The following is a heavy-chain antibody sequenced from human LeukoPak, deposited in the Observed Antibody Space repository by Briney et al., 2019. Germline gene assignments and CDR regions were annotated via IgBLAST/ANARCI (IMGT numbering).Heavy chain of an antibody. CDR3: ASQRFIAAASALDY. D-gene: IGHD6-13*01. Sequence: SETLSLTCTVSGYSISSGYYWGWIRQAPGKGLEWIGSIYASGSTYYNPSLKTRVTISLDTSRNHFSLKLSSVTAADTAVYYCASQRFIAAASALDYWGQGTLVTVSS. V-gene: IGHV4-38-2*02. CDR1: GYSISSGYY. CDR2: IYASGST. J-gene: IGHJ4*02.